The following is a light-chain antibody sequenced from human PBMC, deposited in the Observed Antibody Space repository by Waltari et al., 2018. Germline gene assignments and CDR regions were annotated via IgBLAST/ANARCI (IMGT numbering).Light chain of an antibody. CDR2: KIS. Sequence: DVVLTQSPLSLAVTLGQPASISCWSSQSLVQSDGSVFLNWFHQRPGQSPRRLIYKISNRESGVPDRFSGSGSGTDFTLKISRVEADDVWIYYCLQSSQWPYAFGQGTKLEIK. CDR1: QSLVQSDGSVF. J-gene: IGKJ2*01. CDR3: LQSSQWPYA. V-gene: IGKV2-30*02.